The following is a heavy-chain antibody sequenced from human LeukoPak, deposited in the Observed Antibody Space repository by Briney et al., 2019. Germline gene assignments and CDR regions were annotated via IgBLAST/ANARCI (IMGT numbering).Heavy chain of an antibody. CDR3: ARPTNNYGDAFDY. J-gene: IGHJ4*02. CDR1: GYTFTGYF. Sequence: GASVKVSCKASGYTFTGYFMHWVRQAPGQGLEWMGRINPNSGGANYAQKFQGRVTMTRDTSISTAYMELSRLRSADTAVYYRARPTNNYGDAFDYWGQGTLVTVSS. CDR2: INPNSGGA. D-gene: IGHD4-17*01. V-gene: IGHV1-2*06.